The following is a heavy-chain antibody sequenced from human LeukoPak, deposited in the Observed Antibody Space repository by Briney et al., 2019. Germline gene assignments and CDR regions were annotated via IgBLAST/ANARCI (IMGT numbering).Heavy chain of an antibody. J-gene: IGHJ4*02. CDR1: GFTFSNYW. CDR2: INSDGSST. D-gene: IGHD4-17*01. Sequence: PGGSLRLSCAASGFTFSNYWVHWVRQAPGKGLVWVSRINSDGSSTTSADSVKGRFTISRDNAKNTPYLQMNSLRAEDTAVYYCAKGGATVIDYWGQGTLVTVSS. V-gene: IGHV3-74*01. CDR3: AKGGATVIDY.